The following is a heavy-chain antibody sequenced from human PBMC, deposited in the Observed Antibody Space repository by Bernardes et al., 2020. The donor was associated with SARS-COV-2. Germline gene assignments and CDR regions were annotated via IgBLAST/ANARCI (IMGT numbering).Heavy chain of an antibody. CDR2: INPNSGGT. V-gene: IGHV1-2*02. Sequence: ASVKVSCKASGYTFTGYYIHWVRQAPGQGLEWMGWINPNSGGTNYAQKFQGRVTMTRDTSISTAYMELSRLRSDDTAVYYCARGPCSTSCYWGLGGSWYFDLWGRGTLVTVSS. J-gene: IGHJ2*01. CDR3: ARGPCSTSCYWGLGGSWYFDL. D-gene: IGHD2-2*01. CDR1: GYTFTGYY.